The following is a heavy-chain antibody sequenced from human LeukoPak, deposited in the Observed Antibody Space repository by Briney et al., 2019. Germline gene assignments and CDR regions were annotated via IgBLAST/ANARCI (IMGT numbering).Heavy chain of an antibody. CDR2: IYPGDSDT. CDR3: ARQTGEYYGSGSYYPYGMDV. V-gene: IGHV5-51*01. D-gene: IGHD3-10*01. J-gene: IGHJ6*02. Sequence: GESLKISCKGSGYSFTSYWIGWVRQMPGKRLEWMGIIYPGDSDTRYSPSFQGQVTISADKSISTAYPQWSSLKASDTAMYYCARQTGEYYGSGSYYPYGMDVWGQGTTVTVSS. CDR1: GYSFTSYW.